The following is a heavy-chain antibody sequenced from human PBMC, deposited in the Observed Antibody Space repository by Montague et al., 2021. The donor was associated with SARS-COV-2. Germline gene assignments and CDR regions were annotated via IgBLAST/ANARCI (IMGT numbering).Heavy chain of an antibody. V-gene: IGHV3-23*03. J-gene: IGHJ1*01. Sequence: SLRLSCAASRFTFSSYAMNWVRQAPGKRLEWVSLIYNGGLDTFYADSVEGRFTISRDNSNNMLYLQMSSLRAEDTAVYSCAKGQMSVAENFQHWGQGTLVTVSS. CDR3: AKGQMSVAENFQH. CDR2: IYNGGLDT. CDR1: RFTFSSYA.